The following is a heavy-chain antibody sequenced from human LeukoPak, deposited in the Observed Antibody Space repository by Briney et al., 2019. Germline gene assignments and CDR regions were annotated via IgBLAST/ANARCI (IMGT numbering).Heavy chain of an antibody. J-gene: IGHJ4*02. CDR3: ARVYCSSTSCYALDY. CDR2: INPNSGGT. Sequence: ASVRVSCKASGYTFTGYYMHWVRQAPGQGLEWMGWINPNSGGTNYAQKFQGRVTMTRDKSISTAYMELSRLRSDDTAVYYCARVYCSSTSCYALDYWGQGTLVTVSS. V-gene: IGHV1-2*02. D-gene: IGHD2-2*01. CDR1: GYTFTGYY.